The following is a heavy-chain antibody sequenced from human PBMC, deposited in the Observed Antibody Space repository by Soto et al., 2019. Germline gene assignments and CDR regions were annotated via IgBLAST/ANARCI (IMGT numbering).Heavy chain of an antibody. CDR1: GGSVSSGSYY. D-gene: IGHD2-15*01. J-gene: IGHJ5*02. V-gene: IGHV4-61*01. Sequence: PSETLSLTCTVSGGSVSSGSYYWSWIRQPPGKGLEWIGYIYHSGSTNYNPSLKSRVTISVDTSKNQFSLKLSSVTAADTAVYFCVRATCSGGSCYWFDPWGQGTLVTVSS. CDR2: IYHSGST. CDR3: VRATCSGGSCYWFDP.